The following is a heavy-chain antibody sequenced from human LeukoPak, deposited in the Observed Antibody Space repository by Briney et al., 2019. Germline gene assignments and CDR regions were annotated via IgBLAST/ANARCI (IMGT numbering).Heavy chain of an antibody. J-gene: IGHJ6*02. CDR3: ARYCGGDCYGMDV. CDR1: EFTFSSYW. CDR2: IKQDGSEK. V-gene: IGHV3-7*01. Sequence: PGGSLRLSCTASEFTFSSYWMSWVRQAPGKGLEWVANIKQDGSEKDYVDSVKGRFTISRDNAKNSLYLQMNNLRAEDTAVYYCARYCGGDCYGMDVWGQGTMVTVSS. D-gene: IGHD2-21*01.